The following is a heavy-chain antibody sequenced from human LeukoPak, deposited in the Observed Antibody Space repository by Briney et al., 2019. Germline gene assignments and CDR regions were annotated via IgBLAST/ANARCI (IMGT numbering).Heavy chain of an antibody. CDR2: INPNSGGT. CDR3: ARDGGGCSGGSCYRNRAYYYYYMDV. J-gene: IGHJ6*03. V-gene: IGHV1-2*02. D-gene: IGHD2-15*01. Sequence: GASVKVSCKASGYTFTGYYMHWVRQAPGQGLEWMGWINPNSGGTNYAQKFQGRVTMTRDTSISTAYMELSRLRSDDTAVYYCARDGGGCSGGSCYRNRAYYYYYMDVWGKGTTVTVSS. CDR1: GYTFTGYY.